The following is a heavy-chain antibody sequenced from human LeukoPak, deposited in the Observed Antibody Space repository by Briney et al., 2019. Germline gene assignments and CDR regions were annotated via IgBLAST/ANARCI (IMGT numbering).Heavy chain of an antibody. J-gene: IGHJ4*02. D-gene: IGHD6-13*01. CDR2: ISGDGGST. V-gene: IGHV3-43*02. CDR1: GFTFDDYA. CDR3: AKPWTGYSSSWYFYYFDY. Sequence: PGGSLRLSCAASGFTFDDYAMHWVRQAPGKGLEWVSLISGDGGSTYYADSVKGRFTISRDNSKNSLYPQMNSLRTEDTALYYCAKPWTGYSSSWYFYYFDYWGQGTLVTVSS.